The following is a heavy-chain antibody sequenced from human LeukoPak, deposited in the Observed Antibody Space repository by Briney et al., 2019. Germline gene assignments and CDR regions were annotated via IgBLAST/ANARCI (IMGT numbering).Heavy chain of an antibody. CDR2: IYYTGGT. D-gene: IGHD3-10*01. CDR3: ARVGDSGSSFDY. J-gene: IGHJ4*02. Sequence: PSETLSLTCTVSGGSINNFYWYWVRQPPGKGLEWIGYIYYTGGTNYNPSLKSRVTISVDTSKNLFSLRLTYLTAADTAVYYCARVGDSGSSFDYWGQGTLVTVSS. CDR1: GGSINNFY. V-gene: IGHV4-59*01.